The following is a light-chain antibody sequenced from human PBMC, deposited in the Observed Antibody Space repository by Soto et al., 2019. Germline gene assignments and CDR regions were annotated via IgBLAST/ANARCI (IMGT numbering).Light chain of an antibody. CDR3: QQYYSTPLT. CDR2: LSS. Sequence: DIVMTQSPESLAVSLGERATINFKSIQMVLYSSNNENYLAWYQQKPGQPPKLLIYLSSTREFGVPDRFSGSGSGTDFTLTISSLQAEDVAVYYCQQYYSTPLTFGGGTKVDI. J-gene: IGKJ4*01. V-gene: IGKV4-1*01. CDR1: QMVLYSSNNENY.